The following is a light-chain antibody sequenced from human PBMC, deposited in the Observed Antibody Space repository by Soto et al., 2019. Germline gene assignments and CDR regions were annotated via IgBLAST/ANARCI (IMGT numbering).Light chain of an antibody. CDR1: QSVTSY. Sequence: EIVLTQSPATLSSSPGERATLSCRATQSVTSYLAWYQQKPGQAPRLLIYDVSIRATGIPARFSGSGSGTDFTLTISSLEPEDFAVYYCQQRSSWPPSFGPGTKVDF. J-gene: IGKJ3*01. V-gene: IGKV3-11*01. CDR3: QQRSSWPPS. CDR2: DVS.